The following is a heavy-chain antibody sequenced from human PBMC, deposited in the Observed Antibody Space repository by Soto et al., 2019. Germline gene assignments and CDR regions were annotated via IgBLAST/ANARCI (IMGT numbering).Heavy chain of an antibody. CDR1: GGSFSGYY. Sequence: SETLSLICAVYGGSFSGYYWSWIRQPPGKGLEWIGEINHSGSTNYNPSLKSRVTISVDTSKNQFSLKLSSVTAADTAVYYCARGISPRYYYYYYYMDVWGKGTTVTVSS. CDR3: ARGISPRYYYYYYYMDV. J-gene: IGHJ6*03. V-gene: IGHV4-34*01. CDR2: INHSGST.